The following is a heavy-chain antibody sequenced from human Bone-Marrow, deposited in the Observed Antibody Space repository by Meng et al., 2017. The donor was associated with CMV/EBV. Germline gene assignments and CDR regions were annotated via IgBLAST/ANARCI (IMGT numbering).Heavy chain of an antibody. CDR1: GFTVSSNY. CDR3: ARDLGGDFWSGYYRGYYYGMDV. V-gene: IGHV3-11*01. D-gene: IGHD3-3*01. Sequence: GESLKISCAASGFTVSSNYMSWVRQAPGKGLEWVSYISSSGSTIYYADSVKGRFTISRDNAKNSLYLQMNSLRAEDTAVYYCARDLGGDFWSGYYRGYYYGMDVWGQGTTVTVSS. J-gene: IGHJ6*02. CDR2: ISSSGSTI.